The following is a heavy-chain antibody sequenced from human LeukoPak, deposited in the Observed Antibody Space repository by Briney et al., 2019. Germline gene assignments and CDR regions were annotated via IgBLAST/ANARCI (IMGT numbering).Heavy chain of an antibody. CDR1: GGSFSGYY. CDR3: ARGGRRYRSSWYHY. CDR2: INHSGST. Sequence: SETLSLTCAVYGGSFSGYYWSWIRQPPGKGLEWIGEINHSGSTNYNPSLKSRVTVSVDTSKNQFSLKLSSVTAADTAVYYCARGGRRYRSSWYHYWGQGNLVTVSS. V-gene: IGHV4-34*01. D-gene: IGHD6-13*01. J-gene: IGHJ4*02.